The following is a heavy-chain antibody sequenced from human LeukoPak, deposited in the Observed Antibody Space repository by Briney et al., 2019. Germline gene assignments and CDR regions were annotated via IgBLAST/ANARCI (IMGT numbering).Heavy chain of an antibody. V-gene: IGHV4-31*03. D-gene: IGHD1-26*01. CDR3: ANRGSYSNWFDP. J-gene: IGHJ5*02. CDR1: GGSISRGGYY. CDR2: IYYSGST. Sequence: SETLSLTCTVSGGSISRGGYYWSWIRQHPGKGLEWIGYIYYSGSTYYNPSLKSRVTISVDTSKNQFSLKLSSVTAADTAVYYCANRGSYSNWFDPWGQGTLVTVSS.